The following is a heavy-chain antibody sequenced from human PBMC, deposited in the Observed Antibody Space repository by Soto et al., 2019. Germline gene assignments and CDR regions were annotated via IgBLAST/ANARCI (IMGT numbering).Heavy chain of an antibody. Sequence: HPGGSLRLSCAASGFTFSSYGMHWVRQAPGKGLEWVAVISYDGSNKYYADSVKGRFTISRDNSKNTLYLQMNSLRAEDTAVYYCAKDFPPRSSGYSYFDYWGQGTLVTVSS. CDR2: ISYDGSNK. J-gene: IGHJ4*02. CDR3: AKDFPPRSSGYSYFDY. V-gene: IGHV3-30*18. CDR1: GFTFSSYG. D-gene: IGHD3-22*01.